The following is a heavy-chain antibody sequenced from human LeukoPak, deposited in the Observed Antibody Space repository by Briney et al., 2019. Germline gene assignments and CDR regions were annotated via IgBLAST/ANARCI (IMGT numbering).Heavy chain of an antibody. D-gene: IGHD3-22*01. Sequence: PGGSLRLSCAASGFTFSSYWLSWVRQAPGKGLEWVGRIKNKNDGGTTDYAAPVKVRFTISRDDSKNTLYLQMNSLKTEDTAVYYCRAGYYDHDYWGQGTLVTVSS. CDR3: RAGYYDHDY. CDR1: GFTFSSYW. V-gene: IGHV3-15*01. J-gene: IGHJ4*02. CDR2: IKNKNDGGTT.